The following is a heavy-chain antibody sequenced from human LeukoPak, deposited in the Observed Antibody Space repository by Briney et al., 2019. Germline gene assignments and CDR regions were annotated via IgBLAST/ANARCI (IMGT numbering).Heavy chain of an antibody. J-gene: IGHJ4*02. CDR2: ISYDGSNK. V-gene: IGHV3-30-3*01. Sequence: GESLKISCAASGFTFSSYAMHWVRQAPGKGLEWVAVISYDGSNKYYADSVKGRFTISRDNSKNTLYLQMNSLRAEDTAVYYCARADYGDSYYFDYWGQGTLVTVSS. CDR1: GFTFSSYA. CDR3: ARADYGDSYYFDY. D-gene: IGHD4-17*01.